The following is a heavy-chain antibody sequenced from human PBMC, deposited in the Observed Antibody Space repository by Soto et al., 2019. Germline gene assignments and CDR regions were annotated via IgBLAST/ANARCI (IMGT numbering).Heavy chain of an antibody. CDR2: ISGSAATT. D-gene: IGHD3-22*01. J-gene: IGHJ4*02. CDR3: ARDRSYYDSSGSYSPPY. V-gene: IGHV3-23*01. CDR1: GFTFSSYA. Sequence: EVQLLESGGGLVQPGGSLRLSCAASGFTFSSYAMNWVRQAPGKGLEWVSAISGSAATTHFADSVKGRFTISRDNSKNTLYLLMNSLRAEDTAVYYCARDRSYYDSSGSYSPPYWGQGTLVTVSS.